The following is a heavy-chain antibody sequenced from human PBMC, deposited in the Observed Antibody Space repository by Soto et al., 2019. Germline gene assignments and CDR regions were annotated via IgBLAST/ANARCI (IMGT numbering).Heavy chain of an antibody. D-gene: IGHD3-3*01. CDR3: ASRFGYWFDP. J-gene: IGHJ5*02. CDR1: GGSFSGYY. Sequence: SETLSLTCAVYGGSFSGYYWSWIRQPPGKGLEWIGEINHSGSTNYNPSLKSRVTISVDTSKNQFSLKLSSVTAADTAVYYCASRFGYWFDPWGQGTLVTVSS. V-gene: IGHV4-34*01. CDR2: INHSGST.